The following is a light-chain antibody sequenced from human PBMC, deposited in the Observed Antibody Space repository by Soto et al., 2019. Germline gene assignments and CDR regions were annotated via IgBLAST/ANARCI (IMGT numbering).Light chain of an antibody. CDR1: SSNIGNNY. Sequence: QSVLTQPPSVSAAPGQKVTISCSGSSSNIGNNYVSWYQQLPGTAPKLLIYDNNKRPSGIPDRFSGSKSGNTASLTISGLQAEDEADYYCCSSRRSSSINYVFGTGTKVTVL. CDR3: CSSRRSSSINYV. V-gene: IGLV1-51*01. CDR2: DNN. J-gene: IGLJ1*01.